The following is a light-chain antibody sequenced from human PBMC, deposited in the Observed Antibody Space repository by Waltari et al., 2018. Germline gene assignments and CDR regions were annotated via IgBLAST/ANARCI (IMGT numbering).Light chain of an antibody. CDR1: ALPKQS. CDR2: EDS. V-gene: IGLV3-10*01. Sequence: SYELTQPPSVSVSPGQTARIPCSGDALPKQSAYWFQQKPGQSPVMIIYEDSKRPSGIPERFSGSSSGTVATLTISGAQVEDEADYYCYSTDSSGNHRVFGGGTRLTVL. CDR3: YSTDSSGNHRV. J-gene: IGLJ2*01.